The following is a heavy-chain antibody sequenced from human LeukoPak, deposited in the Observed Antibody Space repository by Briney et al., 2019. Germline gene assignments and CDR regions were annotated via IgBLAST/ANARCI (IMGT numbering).Heavy chain of an antibody. CDR2: IYYSGST. J-gene: IGHJ3*02. V-gene: IGHV4-38-2*02. CDR1: GYSISSGYY. D-gene: IGHD1-14*01. CDR3: ARDVLTLRGRKNAFDI. Sequence: SETLSLTCTVSGYSISSGYYWGWIRQPPGKGLEWIGSIYYSGSTYYNPSLKSRVTISVDTSKNQFSLKLSSVTAADTAVYYCARDVLTLRGRKNAFDIWGQGTMVTVSS.